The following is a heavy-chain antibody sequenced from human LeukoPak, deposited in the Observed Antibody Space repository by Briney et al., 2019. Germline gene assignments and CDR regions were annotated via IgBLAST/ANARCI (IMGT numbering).Heavy chain of an antibody. CDR1: GGSISSSSYY. CDR3: AKEGPGSSVPFDY. CDR2: IYYSGST. D-gene: IGHD6-6*01. V-gene: IGHV4-39*02. Sequence: SETLSLTCTVSGGSISSSSYYWGWIRQPPGKGLEWIGSIYYSGSTYYNPSLKSRVTISVDTSKNQFSLKLSSVTAADTAVYYCAKEGPGSSVPFDYWGQGTLVTVSS. J-gene: IGHJ4*02.